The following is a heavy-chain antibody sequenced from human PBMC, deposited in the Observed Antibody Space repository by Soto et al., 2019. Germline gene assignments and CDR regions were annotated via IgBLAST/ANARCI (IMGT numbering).Heavy chain of an antibody. V-gene: IGHV3-23*01. CDR3: AKGGLGLTGYYNH. J-gene: IGHJ5*02. CDR1: GFTFSSYA. CDR2: ISGSGGST. Sequence: EVQLLESGGGLVQPGGSLRLSCAASGFTFSSYAMSWVRQAPGKGLEWVSAISGSGGSTYYADSVKGRFTISRDNSKNTLDLQMNSLRAEDTAVYYCAKGGLGLTGYYNHWGQGTLVTVSS. D-gene: IGHD3-9*01.